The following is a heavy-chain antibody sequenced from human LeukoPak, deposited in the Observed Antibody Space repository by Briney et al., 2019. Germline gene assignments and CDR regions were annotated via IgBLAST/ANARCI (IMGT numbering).Heavy chain of an antibody. D-gene: IGHD1-1*01. Sequence: GGSLRLSCAASGFTFRRYGMSWVRQAPGKGLEWVSYISSGNSNIYYADSVKGRFTISRDNAKNSLYLQMNSLRAEDTAVYYCARERLGTSDAFDIWGQGTMVTVSS. CDR2: ISSGNSNI. V-gene: IGHV3-48*04. J-gene: IGHJ3*02. CDR1: GFTFRRYG. CDR3: ARERLGTSDAFDI.